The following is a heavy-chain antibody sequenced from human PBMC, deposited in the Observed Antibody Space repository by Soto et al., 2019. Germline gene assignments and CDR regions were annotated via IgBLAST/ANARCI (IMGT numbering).Heavy chain of an antibody. V-gene: IGHV1-18*01. J-gene: IGHJ5*02. CDR1: GYTFTSYG. D-gene: IGHD6-13*01. CDR3: ARELTAAGHNWFDP. Sequence: ASVKVSCKASGYTFTSYGISWVRQAPGQGLEWMGWISAYNGNTNYAQKLQGRVTMTTDTSTSTAYMELRSLRSDDTAVYYCARELTAAGHNWFDPWGQGTLVTVSS. CDR2: ISAYNGNT.